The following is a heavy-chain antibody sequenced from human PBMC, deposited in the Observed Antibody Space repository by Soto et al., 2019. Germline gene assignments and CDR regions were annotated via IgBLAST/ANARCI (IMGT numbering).Heavy chain of an antibody. Sequence: GGSLRLSCAASGFTVSSNYMSWVRQAPGKGLEWVSVIYSGGSTYYADSVKGRFTISRDNSKNTLYLQMNSLRAEDTAVYYCASQGIAAATYYYYYGMDVWGQGTTVTVSS. V-gene: IGHV3-53*01. CDR3: ASQGIAAATYYYYYGMDV. CDR1: GFTVSSNY. CDR2: IYSGGST. J-gene: IGHJ6*02. D-gene: IGHD6-13*01.